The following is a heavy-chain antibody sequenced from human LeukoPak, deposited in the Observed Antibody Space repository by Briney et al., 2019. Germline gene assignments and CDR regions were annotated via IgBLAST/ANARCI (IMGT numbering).Heavy chain of an antibody. D-gene: IGHD2-15*01. J-gene: IGHJ3*02. V-gene: IGHV5-51*01. CDR2: IYPGDSDT. CDR3: ARYTVVVVAATPQGDAFDI. CDR1: GYSFTSYW. Sequence: GESLKISCKGSGYSFTSYWIGWVRQMPGKGLEWMGIIYPGDSDTRYSPSFQGQVTISADKSISTAYLQRSSLKASDTAMYYCARYTVVVVAATPQGDAFDIWGQGTMVTVSS.